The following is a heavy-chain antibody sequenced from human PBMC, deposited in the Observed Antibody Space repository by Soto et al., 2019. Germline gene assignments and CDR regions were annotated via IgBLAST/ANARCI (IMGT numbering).Heavy chain of an antibody. J-gene: IGHJ4*02. V-gene: IGHV3-9*01. CDR1: GFTFDDYA. CDR2: ISWNSGTM. CDR3: AKAQGYTLGSENYFDY. Sequence: GGSLRLSCAASGFTFDDYAMHWVRQAPGKGLEWVSGISWNSGTMDYADAVKGRFTISRDNAQNSLYLQMNSLRAEDTALYYCAKAQGYTLGSENYFDYWGQGVLVTVSS. D-gene: IGHD2-2*02.